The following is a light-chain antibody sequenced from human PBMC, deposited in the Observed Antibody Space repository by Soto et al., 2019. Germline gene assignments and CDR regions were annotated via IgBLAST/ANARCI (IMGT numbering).Light chain of an antibody. Sequence: DVVMTQSPLSLPVTLGQPASISCRSSESLVHDDGNTYLDWFQQRPGQSPRRLMYKVSNRGSGVSGTFSGSGSGSNFTLKISRVEAEDTVVYYCMQATHWPPTFGQGTKVDIK. V-gene: IGKV2-30*02. CDR2: KVS. CDR1: ESLVHDDGNTY. J-gene: IGKJ1*01. CDR3: MQATHWPPT.